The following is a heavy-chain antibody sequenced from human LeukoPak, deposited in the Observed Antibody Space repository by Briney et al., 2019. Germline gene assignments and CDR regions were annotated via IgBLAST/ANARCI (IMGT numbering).Heavy chain of an antibody. CDR2: LSDSGPST. CDR3: VKSSHGSGTYYGGFDY. V-gene: IGHV3-23*01. CDR1: GFTFSSYS. Sequence: GGSLRLSCAASGFTFSSYSMNWVRQAPGKGLEWVSTLSDSGPSTFYADSAKGRFTISRDNSKDTLYLQMNSLRGEDTALYYCVKSSHGSGTYYGGFDYWGQGTLVTVSS. J-gene: IGHJ4*02. D-gene: IGHD3-10*01.